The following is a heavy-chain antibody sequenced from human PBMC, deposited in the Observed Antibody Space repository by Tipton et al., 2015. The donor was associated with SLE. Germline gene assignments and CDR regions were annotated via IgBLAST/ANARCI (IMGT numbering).Heavy chain of an antibody. D-gene: IGHD3-22*01. CDR1: DYSITRGYH. J-gene: IGHJ3*01. CDR2: INYSGST. CDR3: ARGVAYYFDSGAFDV. Sequence: TLSLTCAVSDYSITRGYHWGWVRQPPGKGLEWIGEINYSGSTNYNPSLKSRVTISIGTSKNQLSLELSSVTAADTAVYYCARGVAYYFDSGAFDVWGQGTMVTVSS. V-gene: IGHV4-38-2*01.